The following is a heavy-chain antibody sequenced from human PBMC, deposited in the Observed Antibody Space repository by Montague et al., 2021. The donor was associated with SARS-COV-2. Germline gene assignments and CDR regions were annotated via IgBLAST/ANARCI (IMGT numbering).Heavy chain of an antibody. J-gene: IGHJ4*02. CDR3: ASAPSYLIRGVINY. V-gene: IGHV3-48*03. Sequence: SLRLSCAASGLTFSLHEMSWVRQAPGKGLEWISYISSSGTTVYYGDSVKGRFTIFRDNAQNSVFLEMSSLSAGDTTVYYCASAPSYLIRGVINYWGQGALDTVSS. CDR2: ISSSGTTV. CDR1: GLTFSLHE. D-gene: IGHD3-10*01.